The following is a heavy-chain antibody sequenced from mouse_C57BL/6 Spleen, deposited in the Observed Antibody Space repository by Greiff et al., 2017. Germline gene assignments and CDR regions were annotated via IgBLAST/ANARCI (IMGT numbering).Heavy chain of an antibody. D-gene: IGHD1-1*01. V-gene: IGHV5-9-1*02. Sequence: EVQRVESGEGLVKPGGSLKLSCAASGFTFSSYAMSWVRQTPEKKLEWVAYISSGGDYIYYADTVKGRFTISRDNARNTLYLQMSSLKSEDTAMYYCTREDYGRVFDYWGQGTTLTVSS. CDR1: GFTFSSYA. CDR2: ISSGGDYI. CDR3: TREDYGRVFDY. J-gene: IGHJ2*01.